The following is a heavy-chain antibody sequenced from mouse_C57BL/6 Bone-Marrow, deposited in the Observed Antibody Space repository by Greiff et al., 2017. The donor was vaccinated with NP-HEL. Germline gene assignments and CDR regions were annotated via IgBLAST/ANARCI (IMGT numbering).Heavy chain of an antibody. CDR3: TVLLQDAMDY. Sequence: QVQLQQSGAELVRPGASVTLSCKASGYTFTDYEMHWVKQTPVHGLEWIGAIDPETGGTAYNQKFKGKAILTADKSSSTAYMELRSLTSEDSAVYYCTVLLQDAMDYWGQGTSGTVSS. CDR2: IDPETGGT. D-gene: IGHD1-1*01. J-gene: IGHJ4*01. CDR1: GYTFTDYE. V-gene: IGHV1-15*01.